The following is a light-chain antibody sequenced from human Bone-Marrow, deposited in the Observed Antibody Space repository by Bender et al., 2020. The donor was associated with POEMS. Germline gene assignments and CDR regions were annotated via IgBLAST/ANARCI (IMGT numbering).Light chain of an antibody. CDR2: EVS. CDR1: SSDVGCYDL. V-gene: IGLV2-14*01. J-gene: IGLJ1*01. CDR3: SSYTARSTEV. Sequence: QSALTQPASVSGSPGQSITISCTGTSSDVGCYDLVSWFQHHPGKAPKLIIYEVSDRPSGVSHRFSGSKSGNTASLTISGLQADDEADYYCSSYTARSTEVFGAGTKVTVL.